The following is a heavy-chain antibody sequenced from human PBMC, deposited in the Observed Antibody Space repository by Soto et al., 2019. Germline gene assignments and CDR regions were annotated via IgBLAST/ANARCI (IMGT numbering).Heavy chain of an antibody. J-gene: IGHJ3*02. CDR3: ARGGGVGVAGSAAFDM. Sequence: QLHLVQSGAVVKKPGASVTVSCSASGYPVTAYYMHWVRQAPGRGLEWMGGINPATGAAKYTQTSQRRINKPRDPSPNTVFQEMQGQNSEDTAVFYRARGGGVGVAGSAAFDMWRQGTLVTVSS. D-gene: IGHD3-3*01. CDR2: INPATGAA. CDR1: GYPVTAYY. V-gene: IGHV1-2*02.